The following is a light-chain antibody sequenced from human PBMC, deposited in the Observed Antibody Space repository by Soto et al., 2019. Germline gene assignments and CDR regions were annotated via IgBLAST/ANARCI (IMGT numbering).Light chain of an antibody. CDR3: QQLNSYPIT. V-gene: IGKV1-9*01. CDR2: AAS. J-gene: IGKJ5*01. CDR1: QGITSD. Sequence: DIQLTQSPSFLSASVGDRVTITCRASQGITSDLAWYQQKPGKAPELLIYAASTLQSGVPSRFSGSGSGTQFTLTISSLQPEDFATYYCQQLNSYPITFGQGTRLEI.